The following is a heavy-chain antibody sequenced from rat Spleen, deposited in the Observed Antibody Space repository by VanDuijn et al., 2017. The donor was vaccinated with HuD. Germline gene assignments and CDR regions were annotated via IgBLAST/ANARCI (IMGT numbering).Heavy chain of an antibody. Sequence: QVQLKESGPGLVQPSQTLSLTCTVSGFSLRNYGVIWVRQPPGKGLDWMGVIGGDGNSNYNSALKPRLSTSRDTSKSQVFLKMNSLQTEDTATYYCARDMNSGYYFDYWGQGVMVSVSS. CDR3: ARDMNSGYYFDY. J-gene: IGHJ2*01. CDR2: IGGDGNS. D-gene: IGHD4-3*01. CDR1: GFSLRNYG. V-gene: IGHV2-13*01.